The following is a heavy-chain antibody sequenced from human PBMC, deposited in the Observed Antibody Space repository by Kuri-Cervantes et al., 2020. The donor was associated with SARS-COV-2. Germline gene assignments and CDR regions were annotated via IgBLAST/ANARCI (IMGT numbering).Heavy chain of an antibody. J-gene: IGHJ6*03. CDR2: ISAYNGNT. Sequence: DSGKVCCKASGYTFTSYGISWVRQAPGQGLEWMGWISAYNGNTNYAQKLQGRVTMTTDTSTSTAYMELRSLRPDDTAVYYCARVLAGYGYYMDVWGKGTTVTVSS. CDR3: ARVLAGYGYYMDV. CDR1: GYTFTSYG. V-gene: IGHV1-18*01. D-gene: IGHD5-18*01.